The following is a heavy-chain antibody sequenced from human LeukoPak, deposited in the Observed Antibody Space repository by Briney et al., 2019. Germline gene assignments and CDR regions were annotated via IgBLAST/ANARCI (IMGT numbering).Heavy chain of an antibody. J-gene: IGHJ6*02. CDR1: GYTFTSYG. CDR3: ARVSAAGPAWYYGMDV. D-gene: IGHD6-13*01. CDR2: ISAYNGNT. Sequence: ASATVSCKASGYTFTSYGISWVRQAPGQGLEWMGWISAYNGNTNYAQKLQGRVTMTTDTSTSTAYMELRSLRSDDTAVYYCARVSAAGPAWYYGMDVWGQGTTVTVSS. V-gene: IGHV1-18*01.